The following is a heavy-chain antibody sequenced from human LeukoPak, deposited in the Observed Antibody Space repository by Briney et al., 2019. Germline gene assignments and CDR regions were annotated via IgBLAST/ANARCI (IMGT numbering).Heavy chain of an antibody. V-gene: IGHV3-74*03. CDR3: ARDPCSSTSCFRGNWFDP. Sequence: GGSLRLSCTASGFTFSSYWMHWVRQAAGKGLEWVSRINSDGSDRKYADSVKGRFTISRDNAKNTLFLQMNSLRAEDTAVYYCARDPCSSTSCFRGNWFDPWGQGTLVTVSP. D-gene: IGHD2-2*01. CDR1: GFTFSSYW. J-gene: IGHJ5*02. CDR2: INSDGSDR.